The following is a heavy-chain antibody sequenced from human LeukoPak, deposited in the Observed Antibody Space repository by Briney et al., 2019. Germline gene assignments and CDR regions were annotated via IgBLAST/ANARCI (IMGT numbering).Heavy chain of an antibody. Sequence: PWRTLSLTCAISGDSVSSNSAAWNWIRQSPSRGLEWLGSTYYRSRWYSEYAESVKSRIAINADTSKNQFYLQLNSVTPDDTAVYYCARKHLVDQYIWFDPWGQGTLVTVPS. D-gene: IGHD2-15*01. J-gene: IGHJ5*02. CDR1: GDSVSSNSAA. V-gene: IGHV6-1*01. CDR3: ARKHLVDQYIWFDP. CDR2: TYYRSRWYS.